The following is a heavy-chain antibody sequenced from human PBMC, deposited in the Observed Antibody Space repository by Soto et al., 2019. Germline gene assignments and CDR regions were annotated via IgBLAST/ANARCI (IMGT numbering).Heavy chain of an antibody. CDR1: GGSISSYY. D-gene: IGHD3-10*01. CDR3: ARESDYYGSGSYQDWYFDL. J-gene: IGHJ2*01. CDR2: IYYSGRT. Sequence: QVQLQESGPGLVKPSETLSLTCTVSGGSISSYYWSWIRQPPGKGLEWIGYIYYSGRTNYNPSLNSRVTISVDTSKNQFSLKLSSVTAADTAVYYCARESDYYGSGSYQDWYFDLWGRGTLVTVSS. V-gene: IGHV4-59*01.